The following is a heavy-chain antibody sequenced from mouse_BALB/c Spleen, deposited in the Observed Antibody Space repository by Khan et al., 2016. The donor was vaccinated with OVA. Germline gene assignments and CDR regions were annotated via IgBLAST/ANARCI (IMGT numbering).Heavy chain of an antibody. CDR3: ARRGLRGDFDY. D-gene: IGHD1-1*01. J-gene: IGHJ2*01. V-gene: IGHV1-7*01. CDR2: INPSTGYT. CDR1: GYTFINYW. Sequence: QVQLKQSGAELAKPGASVKMSCKASGYTFINYWILWVKQRPGQGLEWIGYINPSTGYTEYNQNFKDKATLTADKSSRTAYMQLSSLTSEDSAVYYCARRGLRGDFDYWGQGTTHTVS.